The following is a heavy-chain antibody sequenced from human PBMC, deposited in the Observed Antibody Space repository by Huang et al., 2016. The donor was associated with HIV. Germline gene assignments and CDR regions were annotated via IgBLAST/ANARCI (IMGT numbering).Heavy chain of an antibody. Sequence: QLLLQESGPGLVKPSEALALTCAVSGGSIRSSDYHWGWIRPPPGKGLAWIGSIYYKGSTNYSPSLKSRVTIAVDTSKNLFFLNLTSMTAADTAVYYCARHREGPVAYYSGWGSHLNYMDVWGRGRTVVVSS. V-gene: IGHV4-39*01. CDR1: GGSIRSSDYH. CDR3: ARHREGPVAYYSGWGSHLNYMDV. D-gene: IGHD3-10*01. J-gene: IGHJ6*03. CDR2: IYYKGST.